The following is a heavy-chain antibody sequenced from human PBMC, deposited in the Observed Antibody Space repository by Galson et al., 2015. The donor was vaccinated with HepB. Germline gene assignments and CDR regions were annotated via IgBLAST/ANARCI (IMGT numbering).Heavy chain of an antibody. CDR3: ASTSYYGSGSYRWFDP. V-gene: IGHV5-51*01. Sequence: QSGAEVKKPGESLKISCKGSGYSFTSYWIAWVRQMPGKGLEWMGIIYPGDSNTRYSPSFQGQVTISADKSISTAYLQWSSLKTSDTAMYYCASTSYYGSGSYRWFDPWGQGTLVTVSS. CDR2: IYPGDSNT. CDR1: GYSFTSYW. D-gene: IGHD3-10*01. J-gene: IGHJ5*02.